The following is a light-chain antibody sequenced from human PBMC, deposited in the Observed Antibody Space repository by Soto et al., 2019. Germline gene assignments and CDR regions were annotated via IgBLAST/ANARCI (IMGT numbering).Light chain of an antibody. V-gene: IGKV1-39*01. CDR1: QSISNY. CDR3: QQSYSTPRT. Sequence: DIQMTQSPSSLSASVGDRVTITCRASQSISNYLNWYQQKPGKAPKLLMYAASSLQSGVPSRFSGSGSWTDFKLTISSLQPDDFATYYCQQSYSTPRTFGQGTKVEIK. J-gene: IGKJ1*01. CDR2: AAS.